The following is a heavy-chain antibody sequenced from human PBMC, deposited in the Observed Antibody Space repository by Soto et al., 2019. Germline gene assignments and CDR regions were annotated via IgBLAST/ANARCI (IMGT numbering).Heavy chain of an antibody. Sequence: SETLSLTCTVSGGSVSSGSYYWSWIRQPPGKGLEWIGYIYYSGSTNYNPSLKSRVTISVDTSKNQSSLKLSSVTAADTAVYYCARVTYYYDSSGYYPPDYWGQGTLVTVSS. CDR1: GGSVSSGSYY. CDR2: IYYSGST. D-gene: IGHD3-22*01. J-gene: IGHJ4*02. V-gene: IGHV4-61*01. CDR3: ARVTYYYDSSGYYPPDY.